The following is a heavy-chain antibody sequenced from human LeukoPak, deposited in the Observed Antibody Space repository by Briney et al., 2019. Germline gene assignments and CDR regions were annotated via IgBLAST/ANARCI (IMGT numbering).Heavy chain of an antibody. D-gene: IGHD6-13*01. CDR3: AKDSTDGSRWICPSY. Sequence: GGSLRLSCAASGFTFDGYAMHWVRQAPGKGLEWVSLITWNGGSTYYADSVKGRFTISRDNSKNSLYLQMNSLRGEDTAFYYCAKDSTDGSRWICPSYWGQGTLVTVSS. V-gene: IGHV3-43D*03. CDR2: ITWNGGST. J-gene: IGHJ4*02. CDR1: GFTFDGYA.